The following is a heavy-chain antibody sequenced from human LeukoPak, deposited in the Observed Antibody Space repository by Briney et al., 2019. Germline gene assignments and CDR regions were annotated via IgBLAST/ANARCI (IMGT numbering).Heavy chain of an antibody. CDR2: IHADGSS. CDR1: GGSVSSDNSY. CDR3: ARGYYYHR. D-gene: IGHD3-22*01. V-gene: IGHV4-61*02. Sequence: SSETLSLTCTVSGGSVSSDNSYWNWIRQPPGEGLEWIGRIHADGSSTYNPSLKSRVTISVDSSKNQFSLRLSSMTAADTAVYYCARGYYYHRWGQGTLVTVSS. J-gene: IGHJ4*02.